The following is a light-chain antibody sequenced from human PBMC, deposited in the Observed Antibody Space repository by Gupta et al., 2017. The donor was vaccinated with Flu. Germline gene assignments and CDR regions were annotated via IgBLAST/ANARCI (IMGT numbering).Light chain of an antibody. CDR2: LNSDGSH. CDR3: QTWGAGIVV. CDR1: SGHRSNA. V-gene: IGLV4-69*01. J-gene: IGLJ2*01. Sequence: QLVLTHAPSASASLCASHKLLCLLRSGHRSNAIAWHQQQPEKGPRFLMKLNSDGSHSKGDGIPDRFSGSSSGAERYLIISSPQAEDEADYYCQTWGAGIVVFGGGTKVTVL.